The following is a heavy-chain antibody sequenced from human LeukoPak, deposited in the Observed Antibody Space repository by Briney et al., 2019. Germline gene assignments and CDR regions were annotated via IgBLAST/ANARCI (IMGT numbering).Heavy chain of an antibody. D-gene: IGHD3-22*01. CDR1: GGSITIGNYH. CDR2: INTSGTT. J-gene: IGHJ4*02. V-gene: IGHV4-61*02. Sequence: PSETLSLTCTVSGGSITIGNYHWSWIRQPAGNGLEWIGRINTSGTTTDNPSLKTRATISIDTSKNQFSLKLTSVTAADTAVYYCAREETYYYDTSGYYLYYFDYWGQGPLVTVSS. CDR3: AREETYYYDTSGYYLYYFDY.